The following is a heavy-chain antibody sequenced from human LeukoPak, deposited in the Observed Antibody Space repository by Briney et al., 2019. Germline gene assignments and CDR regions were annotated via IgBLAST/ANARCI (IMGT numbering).Heavy chain of an antibody. CDR1: GGSIRSYY. CDR2: IYYSGST. Sequence: SETLSLTCTVSGGSIRSYYWSWIRQPPGKGLEWIGYIYYSGSTNYNPSLKSRVTISVDTSKNQFSLKLSSVTAADTAVYYCARHMGRLDYWGQGTLVTVSS. V-gene: IGHV4-59*08. D-gene: IGHD1-1*01. CDR3: ARHMGRLDY. J-gene: IGHJ4*02.